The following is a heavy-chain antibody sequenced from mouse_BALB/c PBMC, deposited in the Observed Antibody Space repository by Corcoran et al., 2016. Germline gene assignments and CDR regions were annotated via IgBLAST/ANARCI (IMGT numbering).Heavy chain of an antibody. J-gene: IGHJ1*01. CDR2: INPNNGGT. Sequence: EVQLQQSGPALVKPGASVQMSCNASGYTFTDYYMKWVKQSHVKSLEWIGDINPNNGGTSYNQKFKGKATLTVDKSSSTAYMQLNSLTSEDSAVYYCARDADCYFDVWGAGTTVTVSS. V-gene: IGHV1-26*01. CDR1: GYTFTDYY. CDR3: ARDADCYFDV.